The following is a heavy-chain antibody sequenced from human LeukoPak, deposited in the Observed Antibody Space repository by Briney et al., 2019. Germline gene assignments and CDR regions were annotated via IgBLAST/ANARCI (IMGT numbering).Heavy chain of an antibody. CDR3: ARDQSYYESSGYHVY. CDR2: INPNSGGT. J-gene: IGHJ4*02. D-gene: IGHD3-22*01. CDR1: GYTFTGYY. Sequence: GASVKVSCKASGYTFTGYYMHWVRQAPGQGLEWMGWINPNSGGTNYAQKFQGRVTMTRDTSISTAYVELSRLRSDDTAVYYCARDQSYYESSGYHVYWGQGTRVTVAS. V-gene: IGHV1-2*02.